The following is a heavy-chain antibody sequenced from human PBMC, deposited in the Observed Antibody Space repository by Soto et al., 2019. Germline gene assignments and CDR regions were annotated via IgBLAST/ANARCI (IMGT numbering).Heavy chain of an antibody. CDR2: INQDGSEK. CDR1: GFTFSSFW. CDR3: ARHDGDYAWSFDS. D-gene: IGHD4-17*01. V-gene: IGHV3-7*01. Sequence: GESLKISCAVSGFTFSSFWMSWVRQAPGKGLEWAANINQDGSEKNYVDSVKGRFTISRDNAKNSLYLQLSSLRAEDTAVYYCARHDGDYAWSFDSWGQGTLVTVSS. J-gene: IGHJ4*02.